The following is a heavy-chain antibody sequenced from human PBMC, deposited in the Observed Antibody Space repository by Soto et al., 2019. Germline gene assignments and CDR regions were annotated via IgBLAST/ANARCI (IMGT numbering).Heavy chain of an antibody. V-gene: IGHV3-23*01. CDR2: INPSGDST. CDR1: GFTFSRHG. J-gene: IGHJ4*02. D-gene: IGHD6-13*01. Sequence: GGSLRLSCVASGFTFSRHGLSWVRQAPGKGLEWVSTINPSGDSTFYADSVKGRFTISRDNSKNTVYLQMNSLSVGDTAVYICEKVEVSTAGSFDYWGQGALVTVSS. CDR3: EKVEVSTAGSFDY.